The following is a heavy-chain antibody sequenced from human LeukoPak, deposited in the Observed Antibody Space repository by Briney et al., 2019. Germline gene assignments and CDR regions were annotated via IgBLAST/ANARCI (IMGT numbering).Heavy chain of an antibody. J-gene: IGHJ5*02. CDR1: GGSFSGCY. Sequence: SETLSLTCAVYGGSFSGCYWSWIRQPPGKGLEWIGEINHSGSTNYNPSLKSRVTISVDTSKNQFSLKLSSVTAADTAVYYCARDSVVVPAAISPNWFDPWGQGTLVTVSS. V-gene: IGHV4-34*01. CDR3: ARDSVVVPAAISPNWFDP. D-gene: IGHD2-2*02. CDR2: INHSGST.